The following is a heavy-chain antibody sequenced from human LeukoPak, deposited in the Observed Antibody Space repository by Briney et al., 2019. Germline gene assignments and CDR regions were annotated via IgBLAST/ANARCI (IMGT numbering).Heavy chain of an antibody. J-gene: IGHJ4*02. V-gene: IGHV1-2*02. CDR1: GYNFNEYF. CDR2: INPNRGGT. CDR3: ARWDYPDNSGFFFL. D-gene: IGHD4-23*01. Sequence: GASVKVSCKASGYNFNEYFLHWVRQAPGQGLEWMGWINPNRGGTNYAQKFQGRVNMTRDTPTRTAYMELSGLTYDDKPVYYCARWDYPDNSGFFFLWGQGALVTVSS.